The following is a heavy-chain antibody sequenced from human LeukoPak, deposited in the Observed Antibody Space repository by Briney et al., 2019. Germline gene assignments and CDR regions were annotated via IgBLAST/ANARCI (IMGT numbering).Heavy chain of an antibody. CDR1: GYTFTSYG. CDR3: ARGWVDPSGWHVGSVDY. CDR2: ISAYNGNT. Sequence: ASVKVSCKASGYTFTSYGISWVRQAPGQGLEWMGWISAYNGNTNYAQKLQGRVTMTTDTSTSTAYMELRSLRSDDTAVCYCARGWVDPSGWHVGSVDYWGQGTLVTVSS. J-gene: IGHJ4*02. D-gene: IGHD6-19*01. V-gene: IGHV1-18*04.